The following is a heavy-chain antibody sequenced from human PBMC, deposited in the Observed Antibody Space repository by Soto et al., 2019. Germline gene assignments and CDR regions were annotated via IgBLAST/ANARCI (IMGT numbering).Heavy chain of an antibody. V-gene: IGHV4-61*01. D-gene: IGHD2-2*01. Sequence: TSETLSLTCTFSGGSVRSGSYYLSWIRQPPGKGLEWIGYIYYSGSTNYNPSLKSRVTISVDTSKNQFSLKLSSVTAADTAVYYCARVSGGYAPNPNYYYYGMDVWGQGTTVTVSS. CDR3: ARVSGGYAPNPNYYYYGMDV. CDR1: GGSVRSGSYY. J-gene: IGHJ6*02. CDR2: IYYSGST.